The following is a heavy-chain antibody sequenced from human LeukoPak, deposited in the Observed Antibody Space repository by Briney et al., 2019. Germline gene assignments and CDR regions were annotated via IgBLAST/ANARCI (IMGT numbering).Heavy chain of an antibody. CDR1: GASISNTDYY. Sequence: SETLSLTCTVSGASISNTDYYWVWIRQPPGKGLQWIGSMYYSGSTYYNPSPKSRVTMSVDTSNNQFSLRLSSVTAADMAVYYCARGEYRYCGSYYGLWAFDIWGQGTMVAVSS. V-gene: IGHV4-39*01. CDR2: MYYSGST. J-gene: IGHJ3*02. CDR3: ARGEYRYCGSYYGLWAFDI. D-gene: IGHD1-26*01.